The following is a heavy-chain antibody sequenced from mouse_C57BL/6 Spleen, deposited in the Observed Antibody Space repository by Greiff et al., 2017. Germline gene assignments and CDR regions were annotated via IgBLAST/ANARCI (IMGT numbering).Heavy chain of an antibody. D-gene: IGHD1-1*01. V-gene: IGHV1-5*01. Sequence: EVHLVESGTVLARPGASVKMSCKTSGYTFTSYWMHWVKQRPGQGLEWIGAIYPGNSDTSYNQKFKGKAKLTAVTSASTAYMELSSLTNEDSAVYYCTRDYGSSYEAMDYWGQGTSVTVSS. CDR2: IYPGNSDT. CDR1: GYTFTSYW. CDR3: TRDYGSSYEAMDY. J-gene: IGHJ4*01.